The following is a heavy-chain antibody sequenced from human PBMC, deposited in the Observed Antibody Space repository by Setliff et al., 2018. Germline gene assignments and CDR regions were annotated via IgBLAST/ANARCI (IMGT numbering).Heavy chain of an antibody. V-gene: IGHV4-61*09. CDR2: IYTSWST. D-gene: IGHD2-15*01. Sequence: PSETLSLTCTVSGDSISSRTYYWSWIRQPAGKGLEWIGHIYTSWSTIYNPSLKSRLTISLATSKNQFSLNLSSVTAPDTAVYYCARMSGFVYMDVWGKGTTVTVSS. J-gene: IGHJ6*03. CDR1: GDSISSRTYY. CDR3: ARMSGFVYMDV.